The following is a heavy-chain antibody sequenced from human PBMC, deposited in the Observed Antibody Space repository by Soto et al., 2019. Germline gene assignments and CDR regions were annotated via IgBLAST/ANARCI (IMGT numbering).Heavy chain of an antibody. J-gene: IGHJ5*02. CDR2: IWYDGSNK. V-gene: IGHV3-33*01. CDR1: GFTFSSYG. D-gene: IGHD6-13*01. CDR3: ARESGIAAAGIRWFDP. Sequence: QVQLVESGGGVVQPGRSLRLSCAASGFTFSSYGMHWVRQAPGKGLEWVAVIWYDGSNKYYADSVKGRFTISRDNSKNTLYLKMNSQRAEDTAVYYCARESGIAAAGIRWFDPWGQGTLVTVSS.